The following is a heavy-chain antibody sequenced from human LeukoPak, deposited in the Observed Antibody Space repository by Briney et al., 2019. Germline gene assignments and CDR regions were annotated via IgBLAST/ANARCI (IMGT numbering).Heavy chain of an antibody. J-gene: IGHJ4*02. CDR1: GFTFSSYA. Sequence: GGSLRLSCAASGFTFSSYAMSWVRQAPGKGLEWVSAISGSGGSTYYADSVKGRFTISRDNSENTLHLQMNSLIAEDTAVYCCAKVYGNVDWGQGTLVTVSS. CDR3: AKVYGNVD. D-gene: IGHD4-23*01. CDR2: ISGSGGST. V-gene: IGHV3-23*01.